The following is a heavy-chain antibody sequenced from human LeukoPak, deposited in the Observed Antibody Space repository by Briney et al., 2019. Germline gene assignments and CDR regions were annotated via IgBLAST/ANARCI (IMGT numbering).Heavy chain of an antibody. CDR1: GFTFSTYS. J-gene: IGHJ4*02. CDR2: LSSTSATI. CDR3: ARDSVVRGAGDY. V-gene: IGHV3-48*04. D-gene: IGHD3-10*01. Sequence: GGSLRLSCAASGFTFSTYSMNWVRQAPGKGLEWVSYLSSTSATIYYSDSVKGRFTISRDNAKNSLYLQMNSLRAEDTAVYYCARDSVVRGAGDYWGQGTLVTVSS.